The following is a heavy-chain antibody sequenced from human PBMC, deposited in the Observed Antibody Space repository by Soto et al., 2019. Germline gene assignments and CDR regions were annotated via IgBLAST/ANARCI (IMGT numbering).Heavy chain of an antibody. V-gene: IGHV4-59*08. Sequence: SETLSLTCSLSGGAIGGYYWSWIRQPPGKALEWIGYVSYSGSTDYHPSLKSRVSISIDTSKNQFSLKMISVTVEDTAVYYCARDLDGLHDDTSGPFPRPGWGQGTLVTVSS. D-gene: IGHD3-22*01. CDR1: GGAIGGYY. CDR3: ARDLDGLHDDTSGPFPRPG. J-gene: IGHJ1*01. CDR2: VSYSGST.